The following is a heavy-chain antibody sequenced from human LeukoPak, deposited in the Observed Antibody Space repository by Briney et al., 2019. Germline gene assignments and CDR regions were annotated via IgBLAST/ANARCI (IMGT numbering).Heavy chain of an antibody. D-gene: IGHD3-10*01. CDR2: IRYDGSDE. CDR1: GFTFSNYG. J-gene: IGHJ4*02. V-gene: IGHV3-30*02. Sequence: GGSLRLSCAASGFTFSNYGIHWVRQAPGKGLEWVAFIRYDGSDEYYAESVKGQFTISRDNSKNTLFLQMNNLRAEDTAVYYCAKDKSMVRELDYWGQGTLVTVSS. CDR3: AKDKSMVRELDY.